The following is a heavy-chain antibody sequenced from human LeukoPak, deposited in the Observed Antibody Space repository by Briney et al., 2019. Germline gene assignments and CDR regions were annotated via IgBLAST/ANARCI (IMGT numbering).Heavy chain of an antibody. CDR3: ARGIIYPDY. CDR1: GFNVSSNY. J-gene: IGHJ4*02. V-gene: IGHV3-53*04. Sequence: GGSLRLSREASGFNVSSNYMTWVRQAPGKGLEWVSLIYVDGTTDYADSVKGRFHISRHNSKNTLYLQMNSLRAEDTAVYYCARGIIYPDYWGQGTLVTVSS. D-gene: IGHD3-10*01. CDR2: IYVDGTT.